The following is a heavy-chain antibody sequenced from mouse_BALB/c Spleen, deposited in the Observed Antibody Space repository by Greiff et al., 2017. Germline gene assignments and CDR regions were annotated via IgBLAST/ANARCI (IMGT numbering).Heavy chain of an antibody. CDR1: GYTFSSYG. CDR3: ARPGYYVVGFAY. CDR2: ISSGGSYT. Sequence: EVQLVESGGDLVKPGGSLKLSCAASGYTFSSYGMSWVRQTPDKRLEWFATISSGGSYTYYPDSVKGRFTISRDNAKNTLYLQMSSLKSEDTAMYYCARPGYYVVGFAYWGQGTLVTVSA. J-gene: IGHJ3*01. V-gene: IGHV5-6*01. D-gene: IGHD1-1*01.